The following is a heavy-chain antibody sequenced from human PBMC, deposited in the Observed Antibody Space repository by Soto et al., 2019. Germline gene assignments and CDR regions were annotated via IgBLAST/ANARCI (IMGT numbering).Heavy chain of an antibody. CDR1: GYTFTSYG. V-gene: IGHV1-18*01. D-gene: IGHD3-9*01. CDR3: AREYIDTVTYLYGMDV. Sequence: ASVKVSCKASGYTFTSYGISWVRQAPGQGLEWMGWISAYNGNTNYAQKLQGRVTMTTDTSTSTAYMELRSLRSDDTAVYYCAREYIDTVTYLYGMDVWGQGTTVTVSS. J-gene: IGHJ6*02. CDR2: ISAYNGNT.